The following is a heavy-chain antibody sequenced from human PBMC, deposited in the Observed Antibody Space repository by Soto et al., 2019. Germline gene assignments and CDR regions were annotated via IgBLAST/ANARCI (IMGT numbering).Heavy chain of an antibody. CDR2: MSMDGSNK. CDR1: GFAFNNYS. CDR3: ARDRVPYVYFYYGMDV. D-gene: IGHD3-10*02. V-gene: IGHV3-30-3*01. J-gene: IGHJ6*04. Sequence: QVQLVESGGGVVQPGRSLRLSCAASGFAFNNYSIHWVRQAPGKGLEWVAIMSMDGSNKYYADSVKGRFTISRDNSKGILYLQMSSLRPEDTAVYFCARDRVPYVYFYYGMDVWGEGATVTVSS.